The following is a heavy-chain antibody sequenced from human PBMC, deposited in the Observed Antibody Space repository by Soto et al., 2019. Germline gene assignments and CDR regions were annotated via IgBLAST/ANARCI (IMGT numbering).Heavy chain of an antibody. D-gene: IGHD6-13*01. V-gene: IGHV5-10-1*01. Sequence: GESLKISCKGSGYSFTSYWISWVRQMPGKGLEWMGRIDPSDSYTNYSPSFQGHVTISADKSISTAYLQWSSLRASDTAMYYCAISGIAAAGYYYYGMDVWGQGTTVTVSS. J-gene: IGHJ6*02. CDR2: IDPSDSYT. CDR3: AISGIAAAGYYYYGMDV. CDR1: GYSFTSYW.